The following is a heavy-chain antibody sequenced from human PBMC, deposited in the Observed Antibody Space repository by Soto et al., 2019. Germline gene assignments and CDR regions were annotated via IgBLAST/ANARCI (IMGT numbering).Heavy chain of an antibody. CDR3: TTDPGDYQDF. CDR1: GITFINAW. D-gene: IGHD4-17*01. V-gene: IGHV3-15*01. Sequence: ESGGDMVKPGGCLRLSCEASGITFINAWMSWVRQAPGTGLEWVGRIKNKADGGTTDYAAPVRGRFTISRDDSKNTLFLQMNSLEIEDTAVYYCTTDPGDYQDFWGQGTLVTVSS. CDR2: IKNKADGGTT. J-gene: IGHJ4*02.